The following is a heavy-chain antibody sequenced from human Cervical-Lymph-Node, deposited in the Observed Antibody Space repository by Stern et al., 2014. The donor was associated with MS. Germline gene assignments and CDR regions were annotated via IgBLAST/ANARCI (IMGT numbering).Heavy chain of an antibody. CDR3: AREATRIVVGIDY. Sequence: VQLVQSGTKMQKPGASVKISCKATGYTFTAFFIHWGRQVPGQGLERMELLNPNCDAPTYAQIFQDRVPLTRDTSIGTAYLELSRLTSADTAVYYCAREATRIVVGIDYWGQGTQVIVSS. V-gene: IGHV1-2*06. CDR2: LNPNCDAP. CDR1: GYTFTAFF. J-gene: IGHJ4*02. D-gene: IGHD3-22*01.